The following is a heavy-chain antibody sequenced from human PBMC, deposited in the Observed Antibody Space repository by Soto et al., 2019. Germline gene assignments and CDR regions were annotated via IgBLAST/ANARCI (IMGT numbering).Heavy chain of an antibody. D-gene: IGHD2-2*01. J-gene: IGHJ5*02. CDR3: ALDTGYCISPSCYQAAGSWFDP. CDR1: GYTFTSYG. V-gene: IGHV1-18*01. CDR2: ISAYNGNT. Sequence: GASVKVSCKASGYTFTSYGISWVGQAPGQGHEWMGWISAYNGNTNYAQKLQGRVTMTTDTSTSTAYMELRSLRSDDTAVYYCALDTGYCISPSCYQAAGSWFDPWGQGTLVTVSS.